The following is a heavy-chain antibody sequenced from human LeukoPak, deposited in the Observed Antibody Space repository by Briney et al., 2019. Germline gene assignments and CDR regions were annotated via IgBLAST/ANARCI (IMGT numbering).Heavy chain of an antibody. J-gene: IGHJ4*02. D-gene: IGHD1-26*01. Sequence: GGSLRLSCAASGFTFSSYSMNWVRQAPGKGLEWVSYISSSSSTIYYADSVKGRFTISRDNAKNSLYLQMNSLRAEDTAVYYCASSGSYRFDYWGQGTLVTVSS. CDR2: ISSSSSTI. CDR1: GFTFSSYS. V-gene: IGHV3-48*01. CDR3: ASSGSYRFDY.